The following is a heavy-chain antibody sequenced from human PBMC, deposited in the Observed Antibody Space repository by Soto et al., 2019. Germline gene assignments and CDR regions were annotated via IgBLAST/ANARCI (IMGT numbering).Heavy chain of an antibody. V-gene: IGHV3-49*03. CDR2: IRSKAYGGTT. D-gene: IGHD3-10*01. J-gene: IGHJ6*02. Sequence: EVQLVESGGGLVQPGRSLRLSCTASGFIFGDYAMSWFRQAPGKGLEWVGFIRSKAYGGTTEYAASVKGRFTISRDDSESIANLQMNSLKTEDTVVYYCTAHRSSLTMRRGVIIGDYYYNGMDVWGQGTTVTVSS. CDR1: GFIFGDYA. CDR3: TAHRSSLTMRRGVIIGDYYYNGMDV.